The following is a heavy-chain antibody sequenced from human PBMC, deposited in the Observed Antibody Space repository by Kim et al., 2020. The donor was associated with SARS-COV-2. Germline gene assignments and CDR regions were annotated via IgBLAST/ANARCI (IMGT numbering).Heavy chain of an antibody. CDR2: IKSKTDGGTT. V-gene: IGHV3-15*01. CDR1: GFTFSNAW. D-gene: IGHD4-17*01. CDR3: TTPKIYGDQDQYYYYYYGMDV. J-gene: IGHJ6*02. Sequence: GGSLRLSCAASGFTFSNAWMSWVRQAPGKGLEWVGRIKSKTDGGTTDYAAPVKGRFTISRDDSKNTLYLQMNSLKTEDTAVYYCTTPKIYGDQDQYYYYYYGMDVWGQGTTVTVSS.